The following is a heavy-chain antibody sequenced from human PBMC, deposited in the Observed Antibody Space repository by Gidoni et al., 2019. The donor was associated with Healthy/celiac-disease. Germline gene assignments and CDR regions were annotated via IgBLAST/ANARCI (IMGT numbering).Heavy chain of an antibody. CDR1: GFTFTSAA. V-gene: IGHV1-58*01. J-gene: IGHJ6*02. CDR3: AAGAAATDPYNYYYYYGMDV. CDR2: SVVGSGNT. D-gene: IGHD2-15*01. Sequence: QMQPAQSGPEVKKPGTSAKAPCKASGFTFTSAAVQWVRQARRQRLEWIGWSVVGSGNTNYAQKFQERVTITRDMSTSTAYMELSSLRAEATAVYYCAAGAAATDPYNYYYYYGMDVWGQGTTVTVSS.